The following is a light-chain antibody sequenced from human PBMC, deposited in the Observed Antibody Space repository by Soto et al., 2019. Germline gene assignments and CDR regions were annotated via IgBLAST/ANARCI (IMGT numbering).Light chain of an antibody. CDR1: SSDVGGYNY. CDR3: SSYASGSTWV. Sequence: QSVLTQPASVSGSPGQSITISCTGTSSDVGGYNYVSWYQQHPGKAPKLMIYEVSNRPSGVSNRFSGSKSGNTASLTISGLQAEDEAEYYCSSYASGSTWVFGGGTKVTVL. V-gene: IGLV2-14*01. CDR2: EVS. J-gene: IGLJ3*02.